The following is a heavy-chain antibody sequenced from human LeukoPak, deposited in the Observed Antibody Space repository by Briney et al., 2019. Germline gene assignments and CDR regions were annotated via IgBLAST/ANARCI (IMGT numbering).Heavy chain of an antibody. Sequence: GGSLRLSCAASGFTFSSYGMHWVRQAPGKGLEWVANIKQDGSEKYYVDSVKGRFTISRDNAKNSLYLQMNSLRAEDTAVYYCAREVTGTSEDWGQGTLVTVSS. V-gene: IGHV3-7*01. CDR3: AREVTGTSED. J-gene: IGHJ4*02. CDR2: IKQDGSEK. D-gene: IGHD1-7*01. CDR1: GFTFSSYG.